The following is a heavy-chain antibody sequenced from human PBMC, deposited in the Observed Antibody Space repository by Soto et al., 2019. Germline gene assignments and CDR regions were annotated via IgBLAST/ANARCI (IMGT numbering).Heavy chain of an antibody. J-gene: IGHJ4*02. D-gene: IGHD3-3*01. CDR1: GFTFSNAW. CDR3: TTGRFLDYLLYVLGDF. V-gene: IGHV3-15*01. CDR2: IKSKTDGGTT. Sequence: EVQLVESGGDLVKPGGSLRLSCAASGFTFSNAWMSWVRQAPGKGLEWVGLIKSKTDGGTTDYAAPVKGRFTVSREDSKNTLYLQMNSLRTEDTAVYYCTTGRFLDYLLYVLGDFWGQGTLVTVSS.